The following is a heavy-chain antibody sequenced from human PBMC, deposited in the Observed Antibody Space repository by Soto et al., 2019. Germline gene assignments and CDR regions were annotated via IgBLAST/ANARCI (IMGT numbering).Heavy chain of an antibody. V-gene: IGHV4-39*01. CDR3: ARHSSSWYVGWYFDL. J-gene: IGHJ2*01. CDR1: GGSISSSSYY. CDR2: MDYSGST. Sequence: QLQLQESGPGLVKPSETLSLTCTVSGGSISSSSYYWGWIRQPPGKGLEWIGSMDYSGSTYYNPSIKSRVTISVDTSKNQFSLKLSSVTATDTAVYYCARHSSSWYVGWYFDLWGRGTRVTVSS. D-gene: IGHD6-13*01.